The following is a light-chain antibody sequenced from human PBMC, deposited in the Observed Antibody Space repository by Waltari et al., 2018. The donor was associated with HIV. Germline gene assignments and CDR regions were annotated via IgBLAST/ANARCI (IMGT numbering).Light chain of an antibody. J-gene: IGLJ2*01. CDR2: DVS. CDR1: SNDVGGYIS. V-gene: IGLV2-14*03. Sequence: QSALTQPASVSGSPGQSITISCTGTSNDVGGYISVSWYQQHPGKVPKLMSNDVSNRPSWVSYRFSGSKSGNTASLTISGLQAEDEADYYCSSYTSSTYVVFGGGTKLTVL. CDR3: SSYTSSTYVV.